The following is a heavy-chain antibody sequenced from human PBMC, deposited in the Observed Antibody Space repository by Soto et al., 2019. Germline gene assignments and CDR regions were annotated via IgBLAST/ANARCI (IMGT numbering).Heavy chain of an antibody. Sequence: EVQLVESGGGLVKPGGSLRLSCAASGFTFSSYSMNWVRQAPGKGLEWVSSISSSSSYIYYADSVKGRFTISRDNAKNSRYLQMNSLRAEDTAVYYCAKTYAVGGANYFDYWGQGTLVTVSS. J-gene: IGHJ4*02. CDR2: ISSSSSYI. CDR1: GFTFSSYS. CDR3: AKTYAVGGANYFDY. D-gene: IGHD3-16*01. V-gene: IGHV3-21*01.